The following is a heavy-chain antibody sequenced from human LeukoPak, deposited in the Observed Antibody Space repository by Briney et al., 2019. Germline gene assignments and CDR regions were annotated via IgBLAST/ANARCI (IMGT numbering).Heavy chain of an antibody. V-gene: IGHV4-39*01. Sequence: PSETLSLTCTVSGGSISSSSYYWGWIRQPPGKGLEWIGSIYYSGSTYYNPSLKSRVTISVDTSKNQFSLKLSSVTAADTAVYYCARQRLPGGYYDSSGYYYYWGQGTLVTVSS. CDR2: IYYSGST. D-gene: IGHD3-22*01. CDR3: ARQRLPGGYYDSSGYYYY. J-gene: IGHJ4*02. CDR1: GGSISSSSYY.